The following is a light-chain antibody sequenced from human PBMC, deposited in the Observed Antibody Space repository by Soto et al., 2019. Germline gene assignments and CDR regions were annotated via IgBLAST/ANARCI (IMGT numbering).Light chain of an antibody. J-gene: IGKJ1*01. Sequence: EIVLTQSPCTXSXXPXXXXXXXXRASQSVSSSYLAWYQQKPGQAPRLLIYGASSRATGIPDRFSGSGSGTDFTLTISRLEPEDFAVYYCQQYGSSPQTFGQGTKVDI. CDR2: GAS. CDR1: QSVSSSY. CDR3: QQYGSSPQT. V-gene: IGKV3-20*01.